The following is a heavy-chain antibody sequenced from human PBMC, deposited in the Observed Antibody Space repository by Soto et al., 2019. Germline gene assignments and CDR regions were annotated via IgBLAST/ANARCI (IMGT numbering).Heavy chain of an antibody. J-gene: IGHJ5*02. CDR3: TKTFFSGSGSYRGWFDP. CDR2: ISGSGDST. V-gene: IGHV3-23*01. Sequence: SLSLSCAASGFTFSSYAMTWVRQAPGKGLEWVSTISGSGDSTYYADSVKGRFTISRDTSKNTLYLQMNSLRAEDTAVYYCTKTFFSGSGSYRGWFDPWGQGTLVTVSS. D-gene: IGHD3-10*01. CDR1: GFTFSSYA.